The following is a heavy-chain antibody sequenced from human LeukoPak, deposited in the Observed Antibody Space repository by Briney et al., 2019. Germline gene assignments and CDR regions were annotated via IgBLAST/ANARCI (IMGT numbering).Heavy chain of an antibody. CDR2: ITADGSGA. Sequence: PGDSLRLSCAASGFTFSSYWMHWVRQAPGKGLEWVSRITADGSGAQYADSVRGRFIISRDNAKNTLSLQMNSLRAEDTAVYYCAKEYSSGWYGASFDYWGQGTLVTVSS. J-gene: IGHJ4*02. V-gene: IGHV3-74*03. CDR1: GFTFSSYW. D-gene: IGHD6-19*01. CDR3: AKEYSSGWYGASFDY.